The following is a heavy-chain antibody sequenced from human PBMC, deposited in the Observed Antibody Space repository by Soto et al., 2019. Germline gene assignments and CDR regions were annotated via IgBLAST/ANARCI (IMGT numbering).Heavy chain of an antibody. V-gene: IGHV4-30-4*08. CDR2: IHYSGSI. J-gene: IGHJ6*02. CDR3: SREDEGGDRDYYGWDV. D-gene: IGHD2-21*02. Sequence: QVQLQQSGPGLVKPSQTLSLTCTVSGGSISYEYYHWTWIRQSPGKGLEWIGYIHYSGSIIYNPSFKSRVTISVDTSKNQPSMQLSSLTAEDTAVYFWSREDEGGDRDYYGWDVWGQVTKVTV. CDR1: GGSISYEYYH.